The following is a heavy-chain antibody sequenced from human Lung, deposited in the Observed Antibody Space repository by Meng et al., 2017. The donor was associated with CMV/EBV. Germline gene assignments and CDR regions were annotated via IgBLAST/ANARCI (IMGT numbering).Heavy chain of an antibody. Sequence: GGSLRLSXAASGFTFSSYWMHWVRQAPGKGLVWVSRINSDGSSTSYADSVKGRFTISRDNAKNTVYLQMNSLRAEDTAVYNCARVHRQYYYDGMDVWGQGTTVTVSS. CDR1: GFTFSSYW. CDR2: INSDGSST. J-gene: IGHJ6*02. V-gene: IGHV3-74*01. CDR3: ARVHRQYYYDGMDV.